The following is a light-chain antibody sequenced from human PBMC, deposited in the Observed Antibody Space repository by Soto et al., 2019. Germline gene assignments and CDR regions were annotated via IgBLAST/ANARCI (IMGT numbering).Light chain of an antibody. CDR1: VSVRTD. CDR2: GAS. J-gene: IGKJ5*01. CDR3: QQYDNWLPIT. V-gene: IGKV3-15*01. Sequence: EIVMTQSPDTLSLSPGQRATLSCRASVSVRTDLAWYQQKPGQAPRLLIYGASTRAAGVPVRFSGSGSGSDFTLTIDTLQSADFAVYYCQQYDNWLPITFGQGTRVEI.